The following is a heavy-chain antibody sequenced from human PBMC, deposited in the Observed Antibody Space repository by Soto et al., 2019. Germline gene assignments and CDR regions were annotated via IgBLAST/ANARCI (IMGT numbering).Heavy chain of an antibody. CDR2: ISGSGGST. J-gene: IGHJ4*02. CDR3: AKDPGTTLSFGVVIKTAYYFDY. V-gene: IGHV3-23*01. D-gene: IGHD3-3*01. Sequence: GGSLRLSCAASGFTFSSYAMSWVRQAPGKGLEWVSAISGSGGSTYYADSVKGRFTISRDNSKNTLYLQMNSLRAEDTAVYYCAKDPGTTLSFGVVIKTAYYFDYWGQGTLVTVSS. CDR1: GFTFSSYA.